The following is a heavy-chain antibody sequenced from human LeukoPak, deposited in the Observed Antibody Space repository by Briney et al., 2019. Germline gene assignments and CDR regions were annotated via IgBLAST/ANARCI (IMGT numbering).Heavy chain of an antibody. J-gene: IGHJ6*03. CDR1: GFTFRTYG. V-gene: IGHV3-33*06. D-gene: IGHD1-26*01. Sequence: GGSLRLSCAASGFTFRTYGMHWVRQAPGKGLEWVAVIWYDGNNKYYAESVKGRFTISRDNSKSTLYLQMNSLRAEDTAVYYCAKVSGSYSGAYYYYMDVWGKGTTVTVSS. CDR3: AKVSGSYSGAYYYYMDV. CDR2: IWYDGNNK.